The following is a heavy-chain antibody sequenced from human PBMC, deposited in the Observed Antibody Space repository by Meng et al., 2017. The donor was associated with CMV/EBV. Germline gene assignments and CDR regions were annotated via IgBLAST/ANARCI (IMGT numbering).Heavy chain of an antibody. J-gene: IGHJ4*02. D-gene: IGHD6-13*01. V-gene: IGHV3-30*04. CDR1: GFTFSSYA. CDR2: ISYDGSNK. Sequence: GGSLRLSCAASGFTFSSYAMHWVRQAPGKGLEWVAVISYDGSNKYYADSVKGRFTISRDNSKNTLYLQMNSLRAEDTAVYYCARDRNTYKGGYSSSWGGYWGQGTLVTV. CDR3: ARDRNTYKGGYSSSWGGY.